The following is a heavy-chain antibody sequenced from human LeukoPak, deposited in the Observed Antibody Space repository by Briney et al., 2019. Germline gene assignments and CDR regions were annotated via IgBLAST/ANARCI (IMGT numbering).Heavy chain of an antibody. Sequence: AGGSLRLSCAASGFTFSSYSMNWVRQAPGKGLEWVSSISSSSNYIYYADSVQGRFTISRDNARNSLYLQMNSLRAEDTAVYYCAKERRYFDSDEIWGQGTMVTVSS. CDR1: GFTFSSYS. CDR2: ISSSSNYI. D-gene: IGHD3-9*01. CDR3: AKERRYFDSDEI. V-gene: IGHV3-21*01. J-gene: IGHJ3*02.